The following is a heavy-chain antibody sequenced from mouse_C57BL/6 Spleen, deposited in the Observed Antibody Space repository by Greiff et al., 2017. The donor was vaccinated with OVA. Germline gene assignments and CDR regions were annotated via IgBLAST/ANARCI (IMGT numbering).Heavy chain of an antibody. CDR1: GYSFTGYY. D-gene: IGHD2-5*01. CDR2: INPSTGGT. V-gene: IGHV1-42*01. J-gene: IGHJ3*01. Sequence: EVQGVGSGPELVKPGASVKISCKASGYSFTGYYMNWVKQSPEKSLEWIGEINPSTGGTTYNQKFKAKATLTVDKSSSTAYMQLKSLTSEDSAVYYCARPYYSNPWFAYWGQGTLVTVSA. CDR3: ARPYYSNPWFAY.